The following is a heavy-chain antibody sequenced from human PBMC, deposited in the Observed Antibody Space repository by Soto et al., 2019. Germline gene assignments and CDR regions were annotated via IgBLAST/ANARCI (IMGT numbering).Heavy chain of an antibody. CDR3: ARGDRGALDL. Sequence: EVQLVESGVGLVQPGESLRLSCAASGFTFSYYWMHWVRQAPGKGLVWVARIHSDGSSTTYADSVKGRFSISRDNAGNTVYLQMISLGDEDTAVYYCARGDRGALDLWGQGAVLTVSS. J-gene: IGHJ3*01. D-gene: IGHD1-26*01. V-gene: IGHV3-74*01. CDR2: IHSDGSST. CDR1: GFTFSYYW.